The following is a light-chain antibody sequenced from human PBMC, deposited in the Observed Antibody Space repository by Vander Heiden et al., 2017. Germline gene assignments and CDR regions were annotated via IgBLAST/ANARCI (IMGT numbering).Light chain of an antibody. V-gene: IGLV2-11*01. CDR1: SSDVGGYNS. Sequence: QSALTQPRSVSGSPGQSVTISCTGTSSDVGGYNSVSWYQQHPGKAPKLMIYDVSKRPSGVPDRFSGSKSGNTASLTISGLQGEDEAYDHCCSYAGSYTWVFGGGTKLTVL. CDR3: CSYAGSYTWV. CDR2: DVS. J-gene: IGLJ2*01.